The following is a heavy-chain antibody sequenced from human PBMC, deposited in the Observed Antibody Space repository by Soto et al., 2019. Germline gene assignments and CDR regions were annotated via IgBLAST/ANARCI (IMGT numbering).Heavy chain of an antibody. Sequence: PGGSLRLSCAASGFAFANYEMHWVRQAPGKGLYWVAYINGGGDVKYYADSVEGRFTISRDNAKNALFLQMDNLRAEDTAIYYCARLSGDGFWKSYSPYNLFESWGQGALVTVSS. D-gene: IGHD3-3*01. CDR1: GFAFANYE. CDR2: INGGGDVK. J-gene: IGHJ5*01. CDR3: ARLSGDGFWKSYSPYNLFES. V-gene: IGHV3-48*03.